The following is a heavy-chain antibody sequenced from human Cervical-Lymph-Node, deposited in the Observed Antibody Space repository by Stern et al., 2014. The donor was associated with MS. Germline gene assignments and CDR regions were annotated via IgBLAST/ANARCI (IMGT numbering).Heavy chain of an antibody. CDR2: ISANSVNT. Sequence: VQLVESGAEAKKPGASVKVSCKASGYTFPTNGISWVRQAPGQGLEWMGWISANSVNTNYARNFQDRVTMTTDRSTTTAYMELRSLTPDDTAVYYCARDRDWNLDYWGQGTLVTVSS. CDR3: ARDRDWNLDY. V-gene: IGHV1-18*01. D-gene: IGHD1-1*01. J-gene: IGHJ4*02. CDR1: GYTFPTNG.